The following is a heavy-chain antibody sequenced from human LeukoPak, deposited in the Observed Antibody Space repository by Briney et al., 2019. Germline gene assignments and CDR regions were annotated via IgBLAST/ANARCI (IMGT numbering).Heavy chain of an antibody. D-gene: IGHD4-17*01. CDR1: GYNFTTYW. V-gene: IGHV5-51*01. CDR3: ARLSRETTVTTWFDP. J-gene: IGHJ5*02. Sequence: GESLKIYCKGSGYNFTTYWIGWVRQMPGKGLEWIGIIYPGDSDTIYSPSFQGQVTIPADKSINTAYLQWSSLKASDTAMYYCARLSRETTVTTWFDPWGHGTLVTVSS. CDR2: IYPGDSDT.